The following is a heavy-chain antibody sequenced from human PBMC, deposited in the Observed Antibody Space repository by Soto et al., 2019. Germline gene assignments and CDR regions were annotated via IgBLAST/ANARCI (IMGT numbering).Heavy chain of an antibody. J-gene: IGHJ6*02. CDR2: IIPIFGTA. CDR3: ARGEVAFGVPPYYYYYSGMDV. Sequence: QVQLVQSGAEVKKPGSSVKVSCKASGGTFSSYAISWVRQAPGQGLEWMGGIIPIFGTANYAQKFQGRVTITADKSTSTAYMELSSLRSEDTAVYYCARGEVAFGVPPYYYYYSGMDVWGQGTTVTVSS. CDR1: GGTFSSYA. V-gene: IGHV1-69*06. D-gene: IGHD3-3*01.